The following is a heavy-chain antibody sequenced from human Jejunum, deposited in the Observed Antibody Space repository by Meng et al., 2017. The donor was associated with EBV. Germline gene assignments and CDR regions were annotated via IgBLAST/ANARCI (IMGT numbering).Heavy chain of an antibody. CDR2: IYYSGST. CDR3: VRGGDYCLVY. J-gene: IGHJ4*02. D-gene: IGHD2-21*02. CDR1: GDSIESRNW. Sequence: SVTGWEKPSGTLSPTCAVCGDSIESRNWWSWVRQSPERGLAWFGEIYYSGSTNYNPSLKRRVTILVDRSDNHFSLHRSSVTAADTAVYYCVRGGDYCLVYWGQGTLVTVSS. V-gene: IGHV4-4*02.